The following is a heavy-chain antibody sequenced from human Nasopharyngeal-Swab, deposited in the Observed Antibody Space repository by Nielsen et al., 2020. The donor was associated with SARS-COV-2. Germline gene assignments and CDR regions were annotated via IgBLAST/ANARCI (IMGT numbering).Heavy chain of an antibody. V-gene: IGHV5-51*01. CDR2: IYPGDSNT. CDR1: GYNFTTYW. Sequence: GESLKIPCKGSGYNFTTYWIGWVRQMPGKGLEWMGIIYPGDSNTRYSPSFQGQVTISVDKYSSTAYLQWSSLKASDTAIYYCARPMRPMGHYYFGMDVWGQGTTVTVSS. CDR3: ARPMRPMGHYYFGMDV. D-gene: IGHD1-26*01. J-gene: IGHJ6*02.